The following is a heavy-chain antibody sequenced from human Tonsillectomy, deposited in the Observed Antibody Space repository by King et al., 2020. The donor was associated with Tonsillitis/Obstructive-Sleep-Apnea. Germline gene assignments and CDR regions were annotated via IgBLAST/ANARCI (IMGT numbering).Heavy chain of an antibody. CDR3: AKGYRAGSPAYYFYYMDV. CDR1: GFTFSNYA. CDR2: ISSSGSTP. V-gene: IGHV3-23*04. J-gene: IGHJ6*03. D-gene: IGHD3-16*02. Sequence: VQLVESGGDLVQPGGSLRLSCAASGFTFSNYAMGWVRQAPGKGLEWVSSISSSGSTPYYADFVKGRFTISRDNSKNTRTLQMISLRVEDTAFYYCAKGYRAGSPAYYFYYMDVWGKGTTVTVSS.